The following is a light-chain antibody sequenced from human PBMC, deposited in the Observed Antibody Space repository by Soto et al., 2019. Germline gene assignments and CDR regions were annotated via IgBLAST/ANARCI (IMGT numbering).Light chain of an antibody. CDR3: QQYENLPSYT. CDR1: QAINKF. V-gene: IGKV1-33*01. CDR2: EAS. J-gene: IGKJ3*01. Sequence: DIQMTQSPSSLSASVGDRVTITCQATQAINKFLNWYQQKSGRAPKLLIYEASNLETGVPSRFSGSGSGTDFTLTITSLQPEDIATYYCQQYENLPSYTFGPGTKVQMK.